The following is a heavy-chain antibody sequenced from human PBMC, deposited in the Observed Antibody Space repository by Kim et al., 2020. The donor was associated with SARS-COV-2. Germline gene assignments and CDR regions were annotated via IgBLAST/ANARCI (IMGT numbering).Heavy chain of an antibody. CDR2: IYHSGST. D-gene: IGHD3-3*01. CDR1: GGSISSGGYS. Sequence: SETLSLTCAVSGGSISSGGYSWSWIRQPPGKGLEWIGYIYHSGSTYYNPSLKSRVTISVDRSKNQFSLKLSSVTAADTAVYYCASHTIFGVVGAFDIWGQGTMVTVSS. CDR3: ASHTIFGVVGAFDI. J-gene: IGHJ3*02. V-gene: IGHV4-30-2*01.